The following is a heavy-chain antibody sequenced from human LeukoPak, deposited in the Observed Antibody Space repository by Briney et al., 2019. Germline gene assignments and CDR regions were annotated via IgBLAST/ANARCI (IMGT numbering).Heavy chain of an antibody. CDR1: GFTFSSYG. CDR2: ISYDGSNK. J-gene: IGHJ4*02. D-gene: IGHD3-16*02. CDR3: AEDLSGSPY. V-gene: IGHV3-30*18. Sequence: GRSLRLSCAASGFTFSSYGMHWVRQAPGKGLEWVAVISYDGSNKYYADSVKGRFTISRDNSKNTLYLQMNSLRAEDTAVYYCAEDLSGSPYWGQGTLVTVSS.